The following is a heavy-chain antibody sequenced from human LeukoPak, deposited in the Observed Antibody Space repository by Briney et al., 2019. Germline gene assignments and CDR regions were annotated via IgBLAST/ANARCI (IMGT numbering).Heavy chain of an antibody. CDR2: ISADNSNT. Sequence: ASVKVSCTASGYTFSDYGITWVRQAPGQGLEWMGRISADNSNTNYAQSLRGRLTMTAGTSTNTAYMELRSLRSDDTALYYCTRGTHWFDPWGQGTLVTVSS. J-gene: IGHJ5*02. V-gene: IGHV1-18*01. CDR3: TRGTHWFDP. CDR1: GYTFSDYG.